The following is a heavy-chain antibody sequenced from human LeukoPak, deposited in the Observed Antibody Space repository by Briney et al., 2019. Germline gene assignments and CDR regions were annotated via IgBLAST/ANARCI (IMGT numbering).Heavy chain of an antibody. CDR2: ISYDGSNK. D-gene: IGHD3-10*01. Sequence: GGSLRLSCAASGFTFSSYAMHWVRQAPGKGLEWVAVISYDGSNKYYADSVNGRFTISRDNSKNTLYLQMNSLRAEDTAVYYCARERLWFGELLFYFDYWGQGTLVTVSS. CDR1: GFTFSSYA. V-gene: IGHV3-30*04. J-gene: IGHJ4*02. CDR3: ARERLWFGELLFYFDY.